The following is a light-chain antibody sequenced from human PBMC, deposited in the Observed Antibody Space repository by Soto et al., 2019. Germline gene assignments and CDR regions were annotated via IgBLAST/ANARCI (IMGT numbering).Light chain of an antibody. J-gene: IGLJ1*01. CDR3: CSYAGSSTYV. CDR2: EGS. CDR1: SSDGGSYNL. Sequence: QSALAQPASVSGSPGQSITVSCTGTSSDGGSYNLVSWYQQHPGKAPKPMIYEGSKRPSGVSNRFSGSKSGNTAPLTISGLQAEDEADYYCCSYAGSSTYVFGTGTKVTVL. V-gene: IGLV2-23*01.